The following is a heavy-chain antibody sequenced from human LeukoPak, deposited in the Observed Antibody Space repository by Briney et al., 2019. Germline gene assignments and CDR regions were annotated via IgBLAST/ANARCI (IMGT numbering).Heavy chain of an antibody. D-gene: IGHD3-22*01. CDR2: ISGSGGRT. CDR1: GFTFSSYA. V-gene: IGHV3-23*01. CDR3: AKGHIDDGGYYYFDY. J-gene: IGHJ4*02. Sequence: GGSLRLSCAASGFTFSSYAMSWVRQAPGKGLEWVSSISGSGGRTYYADSVKGRFTISRDNSKNTLYLQMNSLRAEGTAVYYCAKGHIDDGGYYYFDYWGQGTLVTVSS.